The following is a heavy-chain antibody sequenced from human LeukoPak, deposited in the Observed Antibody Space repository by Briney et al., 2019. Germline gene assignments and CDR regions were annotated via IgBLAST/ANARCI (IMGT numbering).Heavy chain of an antibody. CDR1: EFTSSSYS. CDR2: ISSSSSTI. V-gene: IGHV3-48*04. Sequence: GGSLRLSCAASEFTSSSYSMNWVRQAPGKELEWVSYISSSSSTIYYADSVKGRFTISRDNAKNSLYLQMNSLRAEDTAVYYCAKSYYYDSTSPLNYWGQGTLVTVSS. CDR3: AKSYYYDSTSPLNY. D-gene: IGHD3-22*01. J-gene: IGHJ4*02.